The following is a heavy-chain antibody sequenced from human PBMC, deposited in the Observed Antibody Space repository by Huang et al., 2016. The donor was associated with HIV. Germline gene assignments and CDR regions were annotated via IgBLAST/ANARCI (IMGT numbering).Heavy chain of an antibody. CDR1: GYTVSELS. Sequence: QVQLVESGAELKKPGASVRVSCKVSGYTVSELSLHWVRQAPEKGLEGVGGLDPEEGETIYAQRLQGRVTMTEDTSTDTAYMELSSLRPEDTAVYYCATSTPDVGAGVLRSAFDIWGQGTMVTVSS. V-gene: IGHV1-24*01. CDR3: ATSTPDVGAGVLRSAFDI. J-gene: IGHJ3*02. D-gene: IGHD2-15*01. CDR2: LDPEEGET.